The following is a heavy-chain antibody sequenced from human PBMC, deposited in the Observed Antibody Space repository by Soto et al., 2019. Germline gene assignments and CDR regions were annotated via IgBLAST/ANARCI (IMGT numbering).Heavy chain of an antibody. J-gene: IGHJ4*02. D-gene: IGHD3-9*01. CDR1: GGSISSSSYY. V-gene: IGHV4-39*01. CDR3: ARLPREYDILTGYYRPYYFDY. CDR2: IYYSGST. Sequence: SETLSLTCTVSGGSISSSSYYWGWIRQPPGKGLEWIGSIYYSGSTYYNPSLKSRVTISVDTSKNQFSLKLSSVTAADTAVYYCARLPREYDILTGYYRPYYFDYWGQGTLVTVSS.